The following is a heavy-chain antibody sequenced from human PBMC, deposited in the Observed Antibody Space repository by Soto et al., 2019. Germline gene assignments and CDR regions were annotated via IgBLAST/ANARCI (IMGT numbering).Heavy chain of an antibody. D-gene: IGHD3-3*02. Sequence: XSVKISSKGTGYTSSSYTINWVRQAPGQRLEWMGWINAGSGNTKYSQNFQGRVSITRDTSASTVYMELTGLTSEDTAVYYCARDTETLGPRANDALDIWGQGTMVTVSS. V-gene: IGHV1-3*01. CDR3: ARDTETLGPRANDALDI. CDR2: INAGSGNT. J-gene: IGHJ3*02. CDR1: GYTSSSYT.